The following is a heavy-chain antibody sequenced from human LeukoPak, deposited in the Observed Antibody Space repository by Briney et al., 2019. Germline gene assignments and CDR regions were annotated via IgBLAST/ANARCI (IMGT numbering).Heavy chain of an antibody. CDR1: GGSFSGYY. Sequence: SETLSLTCAVYGGSFSGYYWSWIRQPPGKGLEWIGEINHSGSTNYNPSLKSRVTISVDTSKNQFSLKLSSVTAADTAVYYCARHRGAIYYDSSGLDYWGQGTLVTVSS. J-gene: IGHJ4*02. V-gene: IGHV4-34*01. D-gene: IGHD3-22*01. CDR3: ARHRGAIYYDSSGLDY. CDR2: INHSGST.